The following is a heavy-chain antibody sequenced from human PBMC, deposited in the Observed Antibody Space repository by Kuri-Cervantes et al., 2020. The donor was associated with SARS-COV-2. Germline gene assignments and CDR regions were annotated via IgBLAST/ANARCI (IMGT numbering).Heavy chain of an antibody. CDR1: GYTFTSYY. D-gene: IGHD1-26*01. CDR2: INPSGGST. V-gene: IGHV1-46*01. J-gene: IGHJ4*02. CDR3: ARAEVGATYDY. Sequence: ASVKVSCKASGYTFTSYYMHWVRQAPGQGLEWMGIINPSGGSTSYAQKFQGRVTMTRDTSTSTAYMELSSLRSEDTAVYYCARAEVGATYDYWGQGTLVTVSS.